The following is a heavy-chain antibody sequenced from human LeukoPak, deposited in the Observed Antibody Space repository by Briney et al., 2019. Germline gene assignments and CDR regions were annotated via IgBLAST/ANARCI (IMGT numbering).Heavy chain of an antibody. D-gene: IGHD3-10*01. V-gene: IGHV3-20*04. CDR2: INWNGDST. J-gene: IGHJ4*02. Sequence: GGSLRLSCAASGFTFADYGMSWVRHAPGKGLEWVSGINWNGDSTGYADSVKGRFTISRDNAKNSLYLQMNSLRGEDTALYYCARRVLHLDYWGQGTLVTVSS. CDR1: GFTFADYG. CDR3: ARRVLHLDY.